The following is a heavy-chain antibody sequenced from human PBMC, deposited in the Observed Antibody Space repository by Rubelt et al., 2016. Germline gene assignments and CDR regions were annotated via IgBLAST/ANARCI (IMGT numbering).Heavy chain of an antibody. J-gene: IGHJ4*02. V-gene: IGHV4-59*08. CDR3: ARHESAGSSWPFDD. CDR2: IYYSGSA. Sequence: QLQLQESGPGLVKPSETLSLTCAVSGGSISTYYWSWIRQPPGKGLEWIGYIYYSGSANYNPSLKSRVTISVDTSKNQFSLKLTSVTATDTAVYYCARHESAGSSWPFDDWGQGTQVTVSS. D-gene: IGHD6-13*01. CDR1: GGSISTYY.